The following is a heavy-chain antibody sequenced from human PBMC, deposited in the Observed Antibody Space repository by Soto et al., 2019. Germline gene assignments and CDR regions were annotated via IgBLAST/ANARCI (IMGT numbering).Heavy chain of an antibody. CDR3: AIGKYSYESIGYDATFEI. CDR1: GGTFSSYA. J-gene: IGHJ3*02. D-gene: IGHD3-22*01. V-gene: IGHV1-69*13. Sequence: GASVKVSCKASGGTFSSYAFNWVRQAPGQGLEWMGGIIPIFATASNAQKFQGRVTITADESTSTAYMELSRLRSADTAVYYCAIGKYSYESIGYDATFEIWGQGTRVTVSS. CDR2: IIPIFATA.